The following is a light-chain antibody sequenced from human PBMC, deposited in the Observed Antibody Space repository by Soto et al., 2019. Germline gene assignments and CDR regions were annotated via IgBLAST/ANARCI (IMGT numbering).Light chain of an antibody. CDR3: QQRSNWPPMLT. Sequence: EIVMTQSPGTLSVSPGERATLSCRASQSVSSNLAWYQQKPGQAPRLLIYDASNRATGIPARFSGTGSGTDFTLTINNLEPEDFAVYYCQQRSNWPPMLTFGGGTKV. CDR1: QSVSSN. V-gene: IGKV3-11*01. CDR2: DAS. J-gene: IGKJ4*02.